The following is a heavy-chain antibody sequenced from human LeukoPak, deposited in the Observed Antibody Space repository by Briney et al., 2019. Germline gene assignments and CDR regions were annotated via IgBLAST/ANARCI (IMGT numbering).Heavy chain of an antibody. CDR3: AKDKNAGVFDY. J-gene: IGHJ4*02. V-gene: IGHV3-23*01. D-gene: IGHD2/OR15-2a*01. CDR2: ISGSGGST. CDR1: GFNFSSYT. Sequence: GGSLRLSCAASGFNFSSYTMHWVRQAPGKGLEWVSAISGSGGSTYYADSVKGRFTISRDNSKNTLYLQMNSLRAEDTAVYYCAKDKNAGVFDYWGQGTLVTVSS.